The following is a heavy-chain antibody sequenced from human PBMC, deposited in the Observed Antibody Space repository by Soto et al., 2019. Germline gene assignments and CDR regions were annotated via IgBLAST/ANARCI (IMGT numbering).Heavy chain of an antibody. Sequence: SETLYLTCTVSGGSISSGGYYWSWIRQHPGKGLEWIGYIYYSGSTYYNPSLKSRVTISVDTSKNQFSLKLSSVTAADTAVYYCARGAAYYYGSGSYFTDRYYYYYYYMDVWGNGTTVTVSS. CDR3: ARGAAYYYGSGSYFTDRYYYYYYYMDV. D-gene: IGHD3-10*01. V-gene: IGHV4-31*03. CDR2: IYYSGST. CDR1: GGSISSGGYY. J-gene: IGHJ6*03.